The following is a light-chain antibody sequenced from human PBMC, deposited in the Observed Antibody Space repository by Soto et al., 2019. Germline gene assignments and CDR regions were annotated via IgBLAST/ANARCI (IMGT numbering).Light chain of an antibody. CDR1: QSVSSA. CDR3: HYYGTSPQT. V-gene: IGKV3-20*01. J-gene: IGKJ1*01. CDR2: GAS. Sequence: EIVLTQSPATLSLSPGERATLSCRASQSVSSALVWYQQKPGQAPRRLIYGASYRATGIPDRFSGSGSGTDFTLTISRLEPEDFAVYDGHYYGTSPQTFGQGTKVDIK.